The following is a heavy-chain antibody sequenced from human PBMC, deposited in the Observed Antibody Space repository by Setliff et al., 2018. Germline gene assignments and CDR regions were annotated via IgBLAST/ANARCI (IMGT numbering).Heavy chain of an antibody. D-gene: IGHD3-10*01. CDR1: DVSVSDYY. CDR2: IYTNGST. V-gene: IGHV4-4*08. Sequence: SETLSLTCTVSDVSVSDYYWSWIRQPPGKRLEWIGYIYTNGSTNYNPSLKSRVIISKDTSKNQFSLKLNSVTAADSAVYYCARSLGSGSYYNSRPFYSDYWGQGTLVTVSS. CDR3: ARSLGSGSYYNSRPFYSDY. J-gene: IGHJ4*02.